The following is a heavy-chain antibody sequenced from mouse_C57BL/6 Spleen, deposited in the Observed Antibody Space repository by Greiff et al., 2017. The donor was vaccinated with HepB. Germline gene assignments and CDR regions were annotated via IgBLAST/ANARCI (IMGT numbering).Heavy chain of an antibody. CDR1: GFTFSSYA. CDR2: ISDGGSYT. Sequence: EVKLMESGGGLVKPGGSLKLSCAASGFTFSSYAMSWVRQTPEKRLEWVATISDGGSYTYYPDNVKGRFTISRDNAKNNLYLQMSHLKSEDTAMYYCARDRRGDYDVLFAYWGQGTLVTVSA. D-gene: IGHD2-4*01. CDR3: ARDRRGDYDVLFAY. V-gene: IGHV5-4*01. J-gene: IGHJ3*01.